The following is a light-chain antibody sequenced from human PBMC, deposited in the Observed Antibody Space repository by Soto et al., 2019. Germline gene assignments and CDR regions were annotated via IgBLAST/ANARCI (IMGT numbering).Light chain of an antibody. CDR3: QHYNSYSEA. J-gene: IGKJ1*01. Sequence: LRGTHSPSRMSGSVGDRLTLTCRASQTISSWLAWYQQKPGKAPKLLIYKASTLKSGVPSRFSGSGSGTEFTLTISSLQTDDFATYCCQHYNSYSEAFGQGTKVDIK. V-gene: IGKV1-5*03. CDR2: KAS. CDR1: QTISSW.